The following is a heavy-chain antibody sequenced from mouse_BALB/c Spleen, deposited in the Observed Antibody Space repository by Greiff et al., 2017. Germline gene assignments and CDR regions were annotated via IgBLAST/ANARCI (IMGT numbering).Heavy chain of an antibody. CDR2: ISSGGSYT. J-gene: IGHJ3*01. CDR1: GFTFSSYG. CDR3: ARDGLGAY. V-gene: IGHV5-6*01. D-gene: IGHD2-2*01. Sequence: EVQLVESGGDLVKPGGSLKLSCAASGFTFSSYGMSWVRQTPDKRLEWVATISSGGSYTYYPDSVKGRFTISRDNAKNTLYLQMSSLKSEDTAMYYCARDGLGAYWGQGTLVTVSA.